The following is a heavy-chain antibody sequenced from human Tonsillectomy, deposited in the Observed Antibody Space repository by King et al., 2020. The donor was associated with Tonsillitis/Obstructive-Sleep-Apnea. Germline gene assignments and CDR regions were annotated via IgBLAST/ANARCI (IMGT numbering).Heavy chain of an antibody. CDR3: AREGRVESGYSSSWYFDY. CDR2: IIPILGIA. V-gene: IGHV1-69*10. D-gene: IGHD6-13*01. CDR1: GGTFSSYA. Sequence: QLVQSGAEVKKPGSSVKVSCKASGGTFSSYAISWVRQAPGQGLEWMGGIIPILGIANYAQKFQGRVTITADKSTSTAYMELSSLRSEDTAVYYCAREGRVESGYSSSWYFDYWGQGTLVTVSS. J-gene: IGHJ4*02.